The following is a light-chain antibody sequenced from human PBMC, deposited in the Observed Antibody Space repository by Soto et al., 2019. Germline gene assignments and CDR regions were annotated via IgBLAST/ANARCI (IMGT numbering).Light chain of an antibody. CDR3: QQYYTYPWT. J-gene: IGKJ1*01. V-gene: IGKV1-8*01. CDR1: QGISSY. Sequence: AIRMTQSPSSLSASTGDRVTITCRASQGISSYLAWFQQKPGRPPKLLMSATSTLKSDVPSRFSGSGSGTDFTLTIGCLQSEDLATYYCQQYYTYPWTFGQGTKVEIK. CDR2: ATS.